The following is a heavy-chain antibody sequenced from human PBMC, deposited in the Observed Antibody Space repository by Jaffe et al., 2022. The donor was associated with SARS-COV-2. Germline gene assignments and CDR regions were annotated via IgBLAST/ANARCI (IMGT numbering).Heavy chain of an antibody. Sequence: QVQLVQSGSELKKPGASVKISCMASGYAFTGYGMNWVRQAPGQGLEWMGWINPKTGSPTYAQGFTRRFVFSLDTSVSTTYLQISSLKAEDTAIYYCARDGLGNAFDIWGQGTLVTVSS. CDR3: ARDGLGNAFDI. J-gene: IGHJ3*02. CDR1: GYAFTGYG. V-gene: IGHV7-4-1*02. CDR2: INPKTGSP. D-gene: IGHD6-19*01.